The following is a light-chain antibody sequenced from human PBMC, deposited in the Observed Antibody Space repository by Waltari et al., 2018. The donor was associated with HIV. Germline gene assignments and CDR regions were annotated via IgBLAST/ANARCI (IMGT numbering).Light chain of an antibody. CDR3: QQYYSSPLT. CDR1: QSVLYSSNNKNY. CDR2: CAS. V-gene: IGKV4-1*01. J-gene: IGKJ2*01. Sequence: DIVMTQSPDSLAVSLGERATINCKCSQSVLYSSNNKNYLAWYQQKPGQPPKLLIYCASTRESGVPDRFSGSWSGTDFTLTISSLQAEDVAVYYCQQYYSSPLTFGQGTKLEIK.